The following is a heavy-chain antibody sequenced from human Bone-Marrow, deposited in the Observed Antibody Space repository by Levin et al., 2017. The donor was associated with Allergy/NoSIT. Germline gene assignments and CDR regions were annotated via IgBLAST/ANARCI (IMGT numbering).Heavy chain of an antibody. CDR1: GASISSYY. D-gene: IGHD3-9*01. V-gene: IGHV4-59*01. Sequence: SQTLSLTCTVSGASISSYYWSWIRQSPGKGLEWIGYIFYSGSTNYNPSLKSRVSISVDTSKNQFSLNLTSVTAADTAVYYCATHILTGLLGGMDVWGQGTTVTVSS. CDR3: ATHILTGLLGGMDV. J-gene: IGHJ6*02. CDR2: IFYSGST.